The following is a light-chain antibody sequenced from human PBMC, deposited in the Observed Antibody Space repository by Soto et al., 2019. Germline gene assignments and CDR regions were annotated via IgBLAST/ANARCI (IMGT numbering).Light chain of an antibody. CDR3: QSYDSSLSGYV. CDR2: VNN. J-gene: IGLJ1*01. V-gene: IGLV1-40*01. CDR1: SSNIGAGYD. Sequence: QSVLTQPPSVSGAPGQRVTMSCTGSSSNIGAGYDVNWYQQLPGTAPKLLIYVNNNRPSGVPDRFSGSKSGTSASLAITGLQAEDEADYYCQSYDSSLSGYVFGTGTKVTVL.